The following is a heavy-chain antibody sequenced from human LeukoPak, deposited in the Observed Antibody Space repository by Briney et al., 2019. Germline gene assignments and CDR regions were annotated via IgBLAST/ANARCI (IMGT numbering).Heavy chain of an antibody. CDR3: ARDPVGYYYDSSGYYYVD. D-gene: IGHD3-22*01. Sequence: SVKVSCKASGGTFSSYAISWLPQAPGQGPEWLARIIPIFGTANAAQKFQGRVTITTDESTSTAYMELSSLRSEDTAVYYCARDPVGYYYDSSGYYYVDWGQGTLVTVSS. CDR1: GGTFSSYA. J-gene: IGHJ4*02. V-gene: IGHV1-69*05. CDR2: IIPIFGTA.